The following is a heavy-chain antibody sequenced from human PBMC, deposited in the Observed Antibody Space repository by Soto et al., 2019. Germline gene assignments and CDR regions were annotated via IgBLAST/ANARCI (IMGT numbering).Heavy chain of an antibody. CDR3: AKDVKSVGATVDY. CDR1: GFTFSDYG. CDR2: ISYDGTNK. D-gene: IGHD1-26*01. Sequence: QVQFVESGGGVVQPGTSLRLSCAASGFTFSDYGMHWVRQAPGKGLEWVAVISYDGTNKNSGDSVKGRFSISRDNFKNTVYLQMNSLRAEDTAVYYCAKDVKSVGATVDYWGQGTLVTVSS. J-gene: IGHJ4*02. V-gene: IGHV3-30*18.